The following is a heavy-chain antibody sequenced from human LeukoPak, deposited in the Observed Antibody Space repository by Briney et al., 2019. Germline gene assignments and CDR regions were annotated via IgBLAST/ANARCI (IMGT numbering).Heavy chain of an antibody. CDR1: GFTFSNAY. Sequence: GGSLRLSCAASGFTFSNAYISWVRQAPGKGPEWVGRIKSKADGETTDYTAPVKGRFTISRDDSENTLYLQMNSLKTEDTAVYYCATGSTSRHLFDYWGQGTLVTVSS. V-gene: IGHV3-15*01. CDR2: IKSKADGETT. J-gene: IGHJ4*02. CDR3: ATGSTSRHLFDY.